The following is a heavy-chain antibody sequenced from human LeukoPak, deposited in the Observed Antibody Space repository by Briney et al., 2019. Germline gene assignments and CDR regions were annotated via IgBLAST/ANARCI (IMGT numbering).Heavy chain of an antibody. CDR2: INHSGST. J-gene: IGHJ4*02. D-gene: IGHD3-16*01. CDR3: ARGRGLAITFGGVIFDY. V-gene: IGHV4-34*01. Sequence: SETLSLTCAVYGGSFSGYYWSWIRQPPGKGLEWIGEINHSGSTNYNPSLKSRVTISVDTSKNQFSLKLSSVTAADTAVYYCARGRGLAITFGGVIFDYWGQGTLVTVSS. CDR1: GGSFSGYY.